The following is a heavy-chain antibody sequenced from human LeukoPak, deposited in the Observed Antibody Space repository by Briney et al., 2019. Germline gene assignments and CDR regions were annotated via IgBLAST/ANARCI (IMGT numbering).Heavy chain of an antibody. V-gene: IGHV4-38-2*02. Sequence: SETLSLTCTVSGYSISSGYYWGWIRQPPGKGLEWIGSIYHSGSTYYNPSLKSRVTISVDTSKNQFSLKLSSVTAADTAVYYCARGKLAGIFDYWGQGTLVTVSS. CDR2: IYHSGST. D-gene: IGHD6-19*01. CDR3: ARGKLAGIFDY. CDR1: GYSISSGYY. J-gene: IGHJ4*02.